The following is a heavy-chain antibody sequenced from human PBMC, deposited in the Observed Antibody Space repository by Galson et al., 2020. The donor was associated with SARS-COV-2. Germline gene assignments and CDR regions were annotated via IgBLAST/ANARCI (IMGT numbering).Heavy chain of an antibody. J-gene: IGHJ5*02. CDR1: GGPINRHY. Sequence: SETLSLTCTVSGGPINRHYWRWIPQPTGKGLEWIGYIYYSGSTDYNPSLKSRVPISVDTSKNQFSLKLSSVTAADAAVYYCATAYYHDSSGDVGGGLDRWGQGTLVTVSS. CDR2: IYYSGST. V-gene: IGHV4-59*11. CDR3: ATAYYHDSSGDVGGGLDR. D-gene: IGHD3-22*01.